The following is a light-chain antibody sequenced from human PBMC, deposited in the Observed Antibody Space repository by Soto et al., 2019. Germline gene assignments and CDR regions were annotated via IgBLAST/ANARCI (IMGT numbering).Light chain of an antibody. Sequence: QSALTQPASVSGSPGQSITISCTGTSSDVGGYNYVSWYQQHPGKAPKLMIYDVINRPSGVSNRFSGSKSGNSASLTISGLQAEDEAAYSCSSYTSSSTYVVFGGGTKLTVL. CDR3: SSYTSSSTYVV. J-gene: IGLJ2*01. CDR2: DVI. V-gene: IGLV2-14*03. CDR1: SSDVGGYNY.